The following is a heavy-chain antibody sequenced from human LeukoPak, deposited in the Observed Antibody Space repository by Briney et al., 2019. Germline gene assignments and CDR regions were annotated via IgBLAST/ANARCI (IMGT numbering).Heavy chain of an antibody. CDR2: IYPSYSDT. J-gene: IGHJ4*02. CDR1: GYSFSNYW. Sequence: GESLKISCKASGYSFSNYWIGWVRQMPGKGLEWMGIIYPSYSDTRYSPSFQGQVTISADMSISTAYLQWSSLKASDTAMYYCARPSNSGYDFWGQGALVTVSS. V-gene: IGHV5-51*01. CDR3: ARPSNSGYDF. D-gene: IGHD5-12*01.